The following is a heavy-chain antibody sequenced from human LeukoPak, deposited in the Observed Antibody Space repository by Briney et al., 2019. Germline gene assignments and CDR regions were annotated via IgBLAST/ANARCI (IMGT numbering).Heavy chain of an antibody. CDR1: GFTFSSYE. V-gene: IGHV3-48*03. Sequence: PGGSLRLSCGASGFTFSSYEMNWVRQAPGKGLEWVSYISSSGSTIYYADSVKGRFTISRDNAKNSLYLQMNSLRAEDTAVYYCARDLEGGIVVVPAAIDAFDIWGQGTMVTVSS. CDR3: ARDLEGGIVVVPAAIDAFDI. CDR2: ISSSGSTI. J-gene: IGHJ3*02. D-gene: IGHD2-2*01.